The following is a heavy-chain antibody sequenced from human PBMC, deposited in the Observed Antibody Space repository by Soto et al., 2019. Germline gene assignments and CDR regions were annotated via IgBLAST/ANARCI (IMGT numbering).Heavy chain of an antibody. CDR1: GGSISSSSYY. CDR3: ARQDTTLNWFDP. D-gene: IGHD1-26*01. Sequence: QLQLQESGPGLGKPSETLSLTCTVSGGSISSSSYYWGWIRQPPGKGLEWIGSIYGRGSTYYNPSPKSRVTISVDMSQNQFSLKQRSVTAADTAVYYCARQDTTLNWFDPWGQGTRVTVSS. CDR2: IYGRGST. V-gene: IGHV4-39*01. J-gene: IGHJ5*02.